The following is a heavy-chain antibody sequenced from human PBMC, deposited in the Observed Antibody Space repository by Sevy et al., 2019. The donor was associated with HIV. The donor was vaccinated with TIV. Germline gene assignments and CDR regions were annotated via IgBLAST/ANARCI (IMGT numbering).Heavy chain of an antibody. CDR3: ARDRDYDYIWGTFPYRDF. D-gene: IGHD3-16*01. CDR2: ISPYKGTT. Sequence: ASVKVSCKASGYIFTSYGISWVRQAPGRELEWVGWISPYKGTTNYAQKFQGRVTMTTDTSTFTVYMQLRSLRSDDTAIYYCARDRDYDYIWGTFPYRDFWGQGTLVTVSS. V-gene: IGHV1-18*01. J-gene: IGHJ4*02. CDR1: GYIFTSYG.